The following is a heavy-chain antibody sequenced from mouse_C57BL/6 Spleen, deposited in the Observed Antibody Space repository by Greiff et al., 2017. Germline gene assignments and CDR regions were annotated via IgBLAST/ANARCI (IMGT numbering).Heavy chain of an antibody. Sequence: QVQLQQSGAELVRPGTSVKVSCKASGYAFTNYLIEWVKQRPGQGLEWIGVINPGSGGTNYNEKFKGKATLTADKSSSTAYMQLSSLTSEDSAVYFCARRRYRDDYDEGYFDVWGTGTTVTVSS. V-gene: IGHV1-54*01. CDR3: ARRRYRDDYDEGYFDV. J-gene: IGHJ1*03. CDR2: INPGSGGT. CDR1: GYAFTNYL. D-gene: IGHD2-4*01.